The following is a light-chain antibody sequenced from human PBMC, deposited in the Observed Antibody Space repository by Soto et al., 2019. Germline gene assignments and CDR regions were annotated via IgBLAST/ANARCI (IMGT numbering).Light chain of an antibody. CDR2: GPS. J-gene: IGKJ1*01. CDR3: QQYAYPPWT. Sequence: DTVLTQSPGTLSLSPGERATLSCRASQSVTSTYLAGYQQKPGQAPRLLIYGPSTRATGIPDRFSGGGSGTDFTLTISGLEPEDFAVYYCQQYAYPPWTFGHGTKVE. CDR1: QSVTSTY. V-gene: IGKV3-20*01.